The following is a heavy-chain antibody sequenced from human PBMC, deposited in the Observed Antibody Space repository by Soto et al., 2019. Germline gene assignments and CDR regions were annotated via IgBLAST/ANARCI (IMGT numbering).Heavy chain of an antibody. Sequence: GGSLRLSCAASGFNFNSYTINWVRQAPVKSLEWLSSISSSGYIFSTDSVRGRFTISRDNAKNSVYLQINSLRAEDTAVYFCARDCSGGSCYPGMDVWGQGTTVTVS. CDR2: ISSSGYI. V-gene: IGHV3-21*01. CDR3: ARDCSGGSCYPGMDV. CDR1: GFNFNSYT. J-gene: IGHJ6*02. D-gene: IGHD2-15*01.